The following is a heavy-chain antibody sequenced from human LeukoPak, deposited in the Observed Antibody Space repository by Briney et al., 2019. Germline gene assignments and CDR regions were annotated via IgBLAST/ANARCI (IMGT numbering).Heavy chain of an antibody. Sequence: SETLSLTCTVSGGSVSSADYYWSWIRHPPGKALEWIGYIYHTGSNNYKYSLKSRVTISLDTSKNRFFLNLSSVTAADTAVYYCAGLVGRYSSGLYYYYFDYWGQGTLVTVSS. CDR2: IYHTGSN. CDR3: AGLVGRYSSGLYYYYFDY. D-gene: IGHD3-22*01. CDR1: GGSVSSADYY. V-gene: IGHV4-61*08. J-gene: IGHJ4*02.